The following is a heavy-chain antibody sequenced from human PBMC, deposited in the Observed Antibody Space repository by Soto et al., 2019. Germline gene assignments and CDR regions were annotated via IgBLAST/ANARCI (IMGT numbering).Heavy chain of an antibody. J-gene: IGHJ4*02. CDR2: IYSGGSA. D-gene: IGHD5-18*01. Sequence: EVQLVESGGGLVQPGGSLRLSCAASGFTVSSNYMSWVRQAPGKGLEWVSVIYSGGSAYYADSVKARSTISRDNSKNTLYLQMNSLRAEDTAVYYCAIHGYSYCGGYFDYWGQRTLVTVSS. CDR1: GFTVSSNY. V-gene: IGHV3-66*04. CDR3: AIHGYSYCGGYFDY.